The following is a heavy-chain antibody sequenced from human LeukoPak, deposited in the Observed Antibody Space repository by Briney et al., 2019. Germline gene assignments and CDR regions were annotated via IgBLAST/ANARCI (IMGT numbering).Heavy chain of an antibody. Sequence: SQTLSLTCTVSGGAISRYYCSWIRQPPGKRLEWFGYICYSGITNYNPSLKSRVTISVDTSKNQLSLRLGSVTAGDTVVYYCARAGLLWFGELFDYWGQGTLVTVFS. J-gene: IGHJ4*02. V-gene: IGHV4-59*01. D-gene: IGHD3-10*01. CDR2: ICYSGIT. CDR1: GGAISRYY. CDR3: ARAGLLWFGELFDY.